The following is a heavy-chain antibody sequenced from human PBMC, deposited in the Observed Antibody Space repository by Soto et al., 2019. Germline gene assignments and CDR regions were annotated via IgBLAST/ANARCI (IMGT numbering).Heavy chain of an antibody. Sequence: PETLSLTCTGAGGSITSSYRGWIRWPTGKGPGWIAYLYDTGISGYTPSTSYNPSLKSRVTMSVDTSKNQFSLKLSSGTAEDTAVYYCARGYNWNYGRGAGSLLFDYWRHGTLVTVS. J-gene: IGHJ4*01. CDR2: LYDTGISGYTPST. CDR1: GGSITSSY. V-gene: IGHV4-59*08. CDR3: ARGYNWNYGRGAGSLLFDY. D-gene: IGHD1-7*01.